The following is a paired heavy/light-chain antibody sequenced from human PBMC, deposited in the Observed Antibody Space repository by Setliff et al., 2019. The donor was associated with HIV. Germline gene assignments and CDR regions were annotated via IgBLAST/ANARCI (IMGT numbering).Light chain of an antibody. V-gene: IGKV1-8*01. J-gene: IGKJ4*01. CDR1: EDVRSY. CDR2: GAS. CDR3: QQYYSYPSLT. Sequence: AIRITQSPSSLSASTGDRVTITCRASEDVRSYLAWYQQKPGEAPKLLIYGASTLQSGVPSRFSGSGSGTDFTLTISCLQSGDFATYYCQQYYSYPSLTFGGGTKVEIK.
Heavy chain of an antibody. CDR3: ARRYCSSTNCYNWYFDL. Sequence: QVQLQESGPGLVKPSETLSLTCTVSGGSINSHYWSWIRQPPGKGLEWIGYIYYSGSTSYNPSLKSRVTISVDTSENQFSLKLSSVTAADTAVYYCARRYCSSTNCYNWYFDLWGRGTLVTVSS. CDR1: GGSINSHY. J-gene: IGHJ2*01. V-gene: IGHV4-59*11. CDR2: IYYSGST. D-gene: IGHD2-2*02.